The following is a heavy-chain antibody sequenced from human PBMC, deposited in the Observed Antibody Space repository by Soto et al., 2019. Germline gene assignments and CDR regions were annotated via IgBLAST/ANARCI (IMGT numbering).Heavy chain of an antibody. CDR1: GFTFSSYG. V-gene: IGHV3-30*18. CDR2: ISYDGSNK. CDR3: AKAQWELRPQTPSPLDY. J-gene: IGHJ4*02. D-gene: IGHD1-26*01. Sequence: LRLSCAASGFTFSSYGMHWVRQAPGKGLEWVAVISYDGSNKYYADSVKGRFTISRDNSKNTLYLQMNSLRAEDTAVYYCAKAQWELRPQTPSPLDYWGQGTLVTVSS.